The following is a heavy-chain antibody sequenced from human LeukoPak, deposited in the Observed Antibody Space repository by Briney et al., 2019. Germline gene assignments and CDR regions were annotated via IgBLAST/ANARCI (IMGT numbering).Heavy chain of an antibody. CDR3: ARGLRGTMIVVVNRWSDP. V-gene: IGHV4-34*01. D-gene: IGHD3-22*01. CDR1: GGSFSGYY. J-gene: IGHJ5*02. CDR2: IHHSGST. Sequence: SETLSLTCAVYGGSFSGYYWSWIRQPPGKGLEWIGEIHHSGSTNYNPSLKSRVTISVDTSKNQFSLKLSSVTAADTAVYYCARGLRGTMIVVVNRWSDPWGQGTLVTVSS.